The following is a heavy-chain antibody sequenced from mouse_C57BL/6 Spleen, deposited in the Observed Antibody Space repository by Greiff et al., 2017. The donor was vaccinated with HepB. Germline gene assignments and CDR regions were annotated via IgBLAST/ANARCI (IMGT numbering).Heavy chain of an antibody. CDR2: ISYSGST. D-gene: IGHD2-13*01. V-gene: IGHV3-1*01. CDR1: GYSITSGYD. CDR3: ARGDGDYGYAMDY. J-gene: IGHJ4*01. Sequence: VQLQQSGPGMVKPSQSLSLTCTVTGYSITSGYDWHWIRHFPGNKLEWMGYISYSGSTNYNPSLKSRISITHDTFKNHFFLKLNSVTTEDTATYYGARGDGDYGYAMDYWGQGTSVTVSS.